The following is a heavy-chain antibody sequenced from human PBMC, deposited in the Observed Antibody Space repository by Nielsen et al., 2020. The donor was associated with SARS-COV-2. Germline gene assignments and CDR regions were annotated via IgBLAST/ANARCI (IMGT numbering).Heavy chain of an antibody. J-gene: IGHJ4*02. CDR3: AREGTVGAGGFDY. V-gene: IGHV3-48*02. CDR2: TTSASSTI. D-gene: IGHD1-26*01. Sequence: GESLKISCAASGFTFSSYSMNWVRQAPGKGLEWVAYTTSASSTIYYADSVKGRFTISRDNAKKSLYLQMDSLRDEDTAVYYCAREGTVGAGGFDYWGQGTLVTVSS. CDR1: GFTFSSYS.